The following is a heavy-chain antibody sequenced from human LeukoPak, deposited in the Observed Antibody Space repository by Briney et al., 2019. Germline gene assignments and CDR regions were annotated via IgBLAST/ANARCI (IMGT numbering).Heavy chain of an antibody. CDR2: ISSSGSTV. J-gene: IGHJ4*02. V-gene: IGHV3-11*04. Sequence: GGSLRLSCAGSGFTFCDYYMSWIRQAPGKGLEWVSYISSSGSTVYYADSVKGRFTISRDNAKNSLYLQMNSLRAEDTAVYYCARYSDDFWSGYYLDYWGQGTLVTVSS. CDR1: GFTFCDYY. D-gene: IGHD3-3*01. CDR3: ARYSDDFWSGYYLDY.